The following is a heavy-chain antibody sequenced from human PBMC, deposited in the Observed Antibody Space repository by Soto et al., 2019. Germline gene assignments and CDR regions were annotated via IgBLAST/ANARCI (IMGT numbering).Heavy chain of an antibody. Sequence: SETLSLTCFVSGGSVTSHHWSWIRQFPGQGLEWIAYTSYTGNTNYSPSLRSRVSISVDTSKNEFSLRLSSVTAADTAVYFCARGVAVPGAHIDYWGQGTQVTVSS. CDR3: ARGVAVPGAHIDY. CDR1: GGSVTSHH. D-gene: IGHD6-19*01. CDR2: TSYTGNT. V-gene: IGHV4-59*02. J-gene: IGHJ4*02.